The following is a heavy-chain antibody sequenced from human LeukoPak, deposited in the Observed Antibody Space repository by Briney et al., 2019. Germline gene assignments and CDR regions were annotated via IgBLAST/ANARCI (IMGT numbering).Heavy chain of an antibody. J-gene: IGHJ3*02. V-gene: IGHV1-69*13. CDR1: GGTFSSYA. CDR2: IIPIFGTA. Sequence: ASVKVSCKASGGTFSSYAISWVRQAPGQGLEWMGGIIPIFGTANYAQKFQGRVTITADESTSTAYMELSSLRSEDTAVYHCASPDSGSYYLAAFDIWGQGTMVTVSS. CDR3: ASPDSGSYYLAAFDI. D-gene: IGHD1-26*01.